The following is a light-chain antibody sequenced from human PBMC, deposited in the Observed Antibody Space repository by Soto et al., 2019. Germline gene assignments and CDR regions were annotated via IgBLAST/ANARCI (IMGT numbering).Light chain of an antibody. Sequence: EIVLTQSPGTLSLSPGERATLSCRASQRISSNSLAWYQQKPGQAPRLLIYGASTRATGIPARFSGSGSGTEFTLTISSLQSEDLAVYYCQQYNNWPPWTFGQGTKVDNK. J-gene: IGKJ1*01. CDR2: GAS. V-gene: IGKV3-15*01. CDR3: QQYNNWPPWT. CDR1: QRISSN.